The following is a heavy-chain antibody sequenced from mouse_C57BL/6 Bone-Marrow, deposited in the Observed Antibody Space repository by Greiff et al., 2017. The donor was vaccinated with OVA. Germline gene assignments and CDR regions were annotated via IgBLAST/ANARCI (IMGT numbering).Heavy chain of an antibody. CDR3: ARDYDGYYFDY. CDR2: ISYSGST. J-gene: IGHJ2*01. CDR1: GYSITSGYD. V-gene: IGHV3-1*01. D-gene: IGHD2-3*01. Sequence: EVQLQQSGPGMVKPSQSLSLTCTVTGYSITSGYDWHWIRHFPGNKLEWMGYISYSGSTNYNPSLKSRISITHDTSKNHFFLKLNSVTTEDTATYYCARDYDGYYFDYWGQGTTLTVSS.